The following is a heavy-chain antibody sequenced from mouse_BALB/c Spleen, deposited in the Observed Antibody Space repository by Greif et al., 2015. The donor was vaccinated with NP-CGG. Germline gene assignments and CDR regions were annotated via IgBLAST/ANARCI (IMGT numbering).Heavy chain of an antibody. J-gene: IGHJ4*01. Sequence: EVQVVESGPSLVKPSQTLSLTCSVTGDSITSSYWNWIRKFPGNKLEYMGYISYSGSTYYNPSLKSRISITRDTSKNQYYLQLNSVTTEDTATYYCASYYGNYYAMDYWGQGTSVTVSS. V-gene: IGHV3-8*02. CDR1: GDSITSSY. CDR3: ASYYGNYYAMDY. CDR2: ISYSGST. D-gene: IGHD2-1*01.